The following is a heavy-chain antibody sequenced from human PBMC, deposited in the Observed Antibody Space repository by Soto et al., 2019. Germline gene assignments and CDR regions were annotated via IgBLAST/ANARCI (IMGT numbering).Heavy chain of an antibody. CDR1: GGSISSYY. CDR3: AISSYYYYMDV. V-gene: IGHV4-59*08. J-gene: IGHJ6*03. CDR2: IYYSGST. Sequence: PSETLSLTCTVSGGSISSYYWSWIRQPPGKGLEWIGYIYYSGSTNYNPSLKSRVTISVDTSKNQFSLKLSSVTAADTAVYYCAISSYYYYMDVWGKGTTVTVSS.